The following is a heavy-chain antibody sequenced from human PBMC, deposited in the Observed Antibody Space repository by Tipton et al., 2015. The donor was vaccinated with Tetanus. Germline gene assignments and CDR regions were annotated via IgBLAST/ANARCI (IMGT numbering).Heavy chain of an antibody. D-gene: IGHD1-26*01. CDR2: IYYRGST. J-gene: IGHJ4*02. Sequence: LRLSCTVSGGSISSGGYYWSWIRQHPGKGLEWIGDIYYRGSTYYNPSLKSRVSISVDTSKNQFSLKLNSVTAADTAVYYCARDQARGARGWNYFDYWGQGTLVTVSS. CDR3: ARDQARGARGWNYFDY. CDR1: GGSISSGGYY. V-gene: IGHV4-31*03.